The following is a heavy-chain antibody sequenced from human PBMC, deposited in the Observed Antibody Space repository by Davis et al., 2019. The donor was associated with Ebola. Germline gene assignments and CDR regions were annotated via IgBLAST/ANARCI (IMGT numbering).Heavy chain of an antibody. J-gene: IGHJ6*02. Sequence: PSETLSLTCTVSGGSISSYYWSWIRQPPGKGLEWIGYIYYSGSTNYNPSLKSRVTISVDTSKKQFSLKLSSVTAADTAVYYCARVGCSGGSCYSYYGMDVWGQGTTVTVSS. CDR1: GGSISSYY. V-gene: IGHV4-59*01. CDR3: ARVGCSGGSCYSYYGMDV. CDR2: IYYSGST. D-gene: IGHD2-15*01.